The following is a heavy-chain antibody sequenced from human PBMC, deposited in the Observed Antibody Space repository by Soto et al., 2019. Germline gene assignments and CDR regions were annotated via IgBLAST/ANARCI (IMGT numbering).Heavy chain of an antibody. CDR3: AKNGQPPYYYYGMDV. J-gene: IGHJ6*02. CDR1: GYTFTRYG. V-gene: IGHV1-18*01. Sequence: PSVKVSCKASGYTFTRYGISWVRQAPGQGLEWMGWISGYNGDTNYAQKFQGRVTMTVDTSTTTAFMELTSLTSDDRAVYYCAKNGQPPYYYYGMDVWGQGTTVTVSS. CDR2: ISGYNGDT.